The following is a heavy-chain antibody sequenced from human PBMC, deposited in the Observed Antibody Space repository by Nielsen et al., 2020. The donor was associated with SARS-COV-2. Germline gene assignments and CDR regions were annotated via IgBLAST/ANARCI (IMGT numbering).Heavy chain of an antibody. D-gene: IGHD3-10*01. V-gene: IGHV1-3*01. CDR3: ARDGRVRGVIQD. CDR2: INAGNGNT. CDR1: GYTFTSYA. J-gene: IGHJ4*02. Sequence: ASVKVSCKASGYTFTSYAMHWVRQAPGQRLEWMGWINAGNGNTKYSQKFQGRVTITRDTSASTAYMELSSLRSEDTAVYYCARDGRVRGVIQDWGQGTLVTVSS.